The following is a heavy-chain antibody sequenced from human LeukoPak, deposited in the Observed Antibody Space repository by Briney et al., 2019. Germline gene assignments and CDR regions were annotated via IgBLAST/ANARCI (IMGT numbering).Heavy chain of an antibody. CDR1: GYTFTGYY. J-gene: IGHJ4*02. D-gene: IGHD3-10*01. Sequence: ASVKVSCKASGYTFTGYYMHWVRQAPGQGLEWMGWINPNSGGTNYAQKFQGRVTMTRDTSTSTVYMELSSLRSEDTAVYYCARGYYGPTPGGEPSKHFDYWGQGTLVTVSS. CDR3: ARGYYGPTPGGEPSKHFDY. CDR2: INPNSGGT. V-gene: IGHV1-2*02.